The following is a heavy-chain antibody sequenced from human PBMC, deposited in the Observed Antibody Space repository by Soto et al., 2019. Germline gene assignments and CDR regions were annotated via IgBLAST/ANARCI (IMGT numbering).Heavy chain of an antibody. CDR3: ARDPRYQPLSVGEDWFDP. Sequence: QVQLVQSGAEVKKPGSSVKVSCKASGGTFSSYAISWVRQAPGQGLEWMGGIIPIFGTANYAQKFQGRVTITADESTSTAYMELSSLRSEDTAVYYCARDPRYQPLSVGEDWFDPWGQGTLVTVSS. CDR2: IIPIFGTA. V-gene: IGHV1-69*12. J-gene: IGHJ5*02. D-gene: IGHD2-2*01. CDR1: GGTFSSYA.